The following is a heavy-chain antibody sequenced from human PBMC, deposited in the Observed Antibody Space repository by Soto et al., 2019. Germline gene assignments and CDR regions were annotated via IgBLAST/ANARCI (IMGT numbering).Heavy chain of an antibody. CDR2: INHSGST. D-gene: IGHD6-6*01. V-gene: IGHV4-34*01. CDR1: GGSSSGYY. CDR3: ARGVAARSLYYYGMDV. Sequence: PSETLSLTCAVYGGSSSGYYWSWIRQPPGKGLEWIGEINHSGSTNYNPSLKSRVTISVDTSKNQFSLKLSSVTAADTAVYYCARGVAARSLYYYGMDVWGQGTTVTVSS. J-gene: IGHJ6*02.